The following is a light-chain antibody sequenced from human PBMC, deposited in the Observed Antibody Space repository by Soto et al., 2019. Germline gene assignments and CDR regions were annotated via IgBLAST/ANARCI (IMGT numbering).Light chain of an antibody. J-gene: IGKJ1*01. CDR2: DAS. CDR3: QQRSNWPPS. CDR1: QSVSSY. Sequence: EIVLTQSPSTLSFCPLERSTLSCRASQSVSSYLAWYQQKPGQAPRLLIYDASNRATGIPARFSGSGSGTDFTLTISSLEPEDFAVYYCQQRSNWPPSFGQGTKVDIK. V-gene: IGKV3-11*01.